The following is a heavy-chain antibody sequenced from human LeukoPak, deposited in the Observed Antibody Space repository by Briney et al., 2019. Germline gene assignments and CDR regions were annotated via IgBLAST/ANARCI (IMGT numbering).Heavy chain of an antibody. CDR1: GYTFTCYY. V-gene: IGHV1-2*02. Sequence: ASVKVSCKASGYTFTCYYMHWVRQAPGQGLEWMGWINPNSGGTNYAQKFQGRVTMTRDTSISTAYMELSRLRSDDTAVYYCARIYDSSGHLIDWGQGTLVTVSS. CDR2: INPNSGGT. D-gene: IGHD3-22*01. J-gene: IGHJ4*02. CDR3: ARIYDSSGHLID.